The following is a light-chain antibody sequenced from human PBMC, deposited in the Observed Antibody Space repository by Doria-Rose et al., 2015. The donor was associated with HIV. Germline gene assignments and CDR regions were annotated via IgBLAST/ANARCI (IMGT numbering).Light chain of an antibody. J-gene: IGKJ3*01. CDR2: WAS. CDR3: QQYYDTPS. V-gene: IGKV4-1*01. Sequence: TLSPESLGMSLGERATLNCKSNQSLLYTSKNYLAWYQQKPGQPPKSLIYWASTRQSGVPARFSGSGSGTDFTLTISSLEAEDVAVYYCQQYYDTPSFGPGTTVDIK. CDR1: QSLLYTSKNY.